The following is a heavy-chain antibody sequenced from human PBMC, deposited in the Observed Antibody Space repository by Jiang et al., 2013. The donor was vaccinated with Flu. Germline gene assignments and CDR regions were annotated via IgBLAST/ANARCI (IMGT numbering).Heavy chain of an antibody. J-gene: IGHJ4*02. V-gene: IGHV4-59*02. CDR2: ISNSGST. CDR3: VRHISVASNVPFDH. D-gene: IGHD6-19*01. Sequence: LLKPSETLSLTCTVSGGSVSSYYWSWIRQPPGRGLEWIGHISNSGSTNYNPSLESRVTMSVDTSKNQFSLKLSSVTAADTAVYYCVRHISVASNVPFDHWGQGTLVTVSS. CDR1: GGSVSSYY.